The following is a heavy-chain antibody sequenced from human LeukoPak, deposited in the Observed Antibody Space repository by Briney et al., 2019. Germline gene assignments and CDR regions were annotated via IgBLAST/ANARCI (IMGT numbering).Heavy chain of an antibody. Sequence: GGSLRLSCAASGFTFSSYSMNWVRQAPGKGLEWVSSISSSSSYIYYADSVKGRFTISRDNSKNTLYLQMNSLRAEDTAVYYCAKFSRPITVAGTEFDYWGQGTLVTVSS. J-gene: IGHJ4*02. CDR2: ISSSSSYI. V-gene: IGHV3-21*04. D-gene: IGHD6-19*01. CDR3: AKFSRPITVAGTEFDY. CDR1: GFTFSSYS.